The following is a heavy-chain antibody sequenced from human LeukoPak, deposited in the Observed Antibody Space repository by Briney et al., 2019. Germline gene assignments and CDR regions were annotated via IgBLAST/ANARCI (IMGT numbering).Heavy chain of an antibody. CDR3: ARDLPGGSYSAGFDY. V-gene: IGHV3-21*01. Sequence: GGSLRLSCAASGFTFSSYSMNWVRQAPGKGLEWVSSISSSSSYIYYADSVKGRFTISRDNAKNSLYLQMNSLRAEDTAVYYCARDLPGGSYSAGFDYWGQGTLVTVSS. J-gene: IGHJ4*02. CDR2: ISSSSSYI. D-gene: IGHD1-26*01. CDR1: GFTFSSYS.